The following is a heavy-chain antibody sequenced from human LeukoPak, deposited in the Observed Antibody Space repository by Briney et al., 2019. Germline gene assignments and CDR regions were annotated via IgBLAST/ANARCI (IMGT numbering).Heavy chain of an antibody. V-gene: IGHV3-73*01. CDR2: IRSKANSYAT. CDR3: TRLGGITGTP. Sequence: GGSLRLSCAASGFTFSVSAMHWVRQASGKGLEWVGRIRSKANSYATAYAASVKGRFTISRDDSKNTAYLQMNSLKTEDTAVYYCTRLGGITGTPWGQGTLVTVSS. J-gene: IGHJ5*02. D-gene: IGHD1-14*01. CDR1: GFTFSVSA.